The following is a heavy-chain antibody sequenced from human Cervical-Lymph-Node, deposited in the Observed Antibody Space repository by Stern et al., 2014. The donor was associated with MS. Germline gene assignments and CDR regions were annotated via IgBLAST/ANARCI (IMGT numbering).Heavy chain of an antibody. CDR2: IYYSGST. V-gene: IGHV4-39*01. CDR1: GGSISSSSYY. D-gene: IGHD3-22*01. CDR3: ARWAYSSGWYNWFDP. Sequence: QVQLVESGPGLVKPSETLSLTCTVSGGSISSSSYYWGWIRQPPGKGLEWIGSIYYSGSTYYNPSLKSRVTISVDTSKTQFSLKLSSVTAADTAVYYCARWAYSSGWYNWFDPWGQGTLVTVSS. J-gene: IGHJ5*02.